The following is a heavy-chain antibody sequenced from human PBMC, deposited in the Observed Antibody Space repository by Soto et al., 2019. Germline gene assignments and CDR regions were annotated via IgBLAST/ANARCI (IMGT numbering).Heavy chain of an antibody. CDR2: IWYDGSNK. CDR3: ARASRVVPAATIDP. V-gene: IGHV3-33*01. D-gene: IGHD2-2*01. J-gene: IGHJ5*02. Sequence: GGSLRLSCAASGFTFSSYGMHWVRQAPGKGLEWVAVIWYDGSNKYYADSVKGRFTISRDNSKNTLYLQMNSLRAEDTAVYYCARASRVVPAATIDPWGQGTLVTVSS. CDR1: GFTFSSYG.